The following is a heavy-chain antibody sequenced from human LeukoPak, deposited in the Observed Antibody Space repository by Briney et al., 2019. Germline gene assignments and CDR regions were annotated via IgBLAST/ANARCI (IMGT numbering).Heavy chain of an antibody. J-gene: IGHJ5*02. V-gene: IGHV4-39*07. CDR3: ARARIVVVPAAIRHNWFDP. CDR1: GGSISSSSYY. D-gene: IGHD2-2*01. CDR2: IYYSGST. Sequence: SETLSLTCTVSGGSISSSSYYWGWIRQPPGKGLEWIGCIYYSGSTYYNPSLKSRVTISVDTSKNQFSLKLSSVTAADTAVYYCARARIVVVPAAIRHNWFDPWGQGTLVTVSS.